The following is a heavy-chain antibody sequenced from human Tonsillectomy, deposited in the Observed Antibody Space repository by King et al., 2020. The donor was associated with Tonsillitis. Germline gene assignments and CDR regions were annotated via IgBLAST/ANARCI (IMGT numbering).Heavy chain of an antibody. D-gene: IGHD3-10*01. Sequence: QLVQSGAEVKKPGASVKVSCKASGYTFTSYTMHWVRQAPGQRLEWMGWISAGNGNTKYSQKFQGRVTITRDTSASTAYMELSSLRSEDTTVYYCARSYGSGKYIPSPFDYWGQGTLVTVSS. CDR1: GYTFTSYT. J-gene: IGHJ4*02. V-gene: IGHV1-3*01. CDR3: ARSYGSGKYIPSPFDY. CDR2: ISAGNGNT.